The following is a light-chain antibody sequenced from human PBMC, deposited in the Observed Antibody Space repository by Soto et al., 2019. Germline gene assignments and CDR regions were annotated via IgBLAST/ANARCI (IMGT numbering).Light chain of an antibody. CDR3: QQYDSSPWT. V-gene: IGKV3-20*01. Sequence: EIVLTQSPDTLSLSPGERATLSCRASQSVSSNYLAWYQQKTGQTPRLLIYIASTMAPGIPDRFRGSGSGTHFTLTISRLEPEDFAVYYCQQYDSSPWTFGQGTKVEIK. CDR2: IAS. J-gene: IGKJ1*01. CDR1: QSVSSNY.